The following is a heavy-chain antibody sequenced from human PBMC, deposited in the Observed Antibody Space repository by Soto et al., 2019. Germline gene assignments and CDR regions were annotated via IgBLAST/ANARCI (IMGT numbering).Heavy chain of an antibody. Sequence: QDHLVQSGAEVKKPGASAKASCKASGYTFKNYGINWVRQAPGRGLEWVAWISAYNGDTSYAQNFQGRVTVTTETLTNTAYMELRSLRPDDTAVYFCVLGGLETGYYRDMDYWGQGTLVSVSS. CDR1: GYTFKNYG. CDR2: ISAYNGDT. CDR3: VLGGLETGYYRDMDY. D-gene: IGHD3-9*01. J-gene: IGHJ4*02. V-gene: IGHV1-18*04.